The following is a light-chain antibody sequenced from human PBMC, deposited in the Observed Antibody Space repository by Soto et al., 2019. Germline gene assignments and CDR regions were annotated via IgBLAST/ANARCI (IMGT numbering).Light chain of an antibody. CDR1: QSIAGD. CDR2: GAS. J-gene: IGKJ2*01. V-gene: IGKV3-15*01. Sequence: EIVLTQSPATLSVSPGERVTLSCRASQSIAGDLAWYQQKPGQAPRLLIYGASTRATGFPARFSGSGSGTEFTLTISSLQSEDFVVYYCQQYNNWPRTFGQGTKVDIK. CDR3: QQYNNWPRT.